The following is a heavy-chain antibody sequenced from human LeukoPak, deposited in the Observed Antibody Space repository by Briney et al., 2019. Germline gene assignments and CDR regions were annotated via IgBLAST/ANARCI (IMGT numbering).Heavy chain of an antibody. D-gene: IGHD2-2*03. Sequence: GGSLRLSCVTSGCTFSNHAMHWVRQGPGKGLEWVAVISDDGTSKFYADSVKGRFTIFRDNSKNTLFLQINSLRPEDTAMYYCARVDDLDAFDIWGQGTLVTVSS. CDR2: ISDDGTSK. V-gene: IGHV3-30*04. J-gene: IGHJ3*02. CDR1: GCTFSNHA. CDR3: ARVDDLDAFDI.